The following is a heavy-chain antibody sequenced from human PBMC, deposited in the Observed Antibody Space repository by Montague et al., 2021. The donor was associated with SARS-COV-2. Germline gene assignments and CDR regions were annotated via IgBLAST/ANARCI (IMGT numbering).Heavy chain of an antibody. V-gene: IGHV4-59*13. CDR1: GGSISSYY. D-gene: IGHD3-22*01. Sequence: SETLSLTCTVSGGSISSYYWSWIRQPPGKGLGWIGYIYYSGSTNYNPSLKSRVTISVDTSKNQFSLKLSSVTAADTAVYYCARDSHYYDSSGHFDYWGQGTLVTVSA. CDR3: ARDSHYYDSSGHFDY. J-gene: IGHJ4*02. CDR2: IYYSGST.